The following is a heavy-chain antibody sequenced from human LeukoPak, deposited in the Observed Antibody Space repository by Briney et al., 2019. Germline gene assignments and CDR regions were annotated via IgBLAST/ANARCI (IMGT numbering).Heavy chain of an antibody. D-gene: IGHD5-12*01. CDR3: ARGLYIAVGAFDI. CDR1: GYTFTSYD. Sequence: ASVTVSCKASGYTFTSYDINWVRQATGQGLEWMGWMNPNSGNTGYAQKFQGRVTMTRNTSISTAYMELSSLRSEDTAVYYCARGLYIAVGAFDIWGQGTMVTVSS. V-gene: IGHV1-8*01. CDR2: MNPNSGNT. J-gene: IGHJ3*02.